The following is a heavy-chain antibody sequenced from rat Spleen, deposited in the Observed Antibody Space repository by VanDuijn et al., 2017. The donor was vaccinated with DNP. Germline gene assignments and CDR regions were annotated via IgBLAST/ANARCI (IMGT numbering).Heavy chain of an antibody. Sequence: EVQLVESGGDLVQPGRSLKLSCVASGFTFNNYWMTWIRQVPGKGLEWFASITSSGSDTYYPDSVKGRFTISRDNARNTLYLQVDSLRSEDTATYYCARPDYWGQGVMVTVSS. J-gene: IGHJ2*01. CDR3: ARPDY. V-gene: IGHV5-31*01. CDR2: ITSSGSDT. CDR1: GFTFNNYW.